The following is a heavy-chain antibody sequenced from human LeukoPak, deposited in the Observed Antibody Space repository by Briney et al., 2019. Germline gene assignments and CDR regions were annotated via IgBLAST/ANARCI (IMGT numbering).Heavy chain of an antibody. J-gene: IGHJ3*02. Sequence: PSETLSLTCTVSGGSISSGSYYWNWIRQPPGKGLEWIGYIYHSGSTYYNPSLKSRVTISLDRSKNQFSLNLRSVTAADTAVYHCARAEFVAVPAAPPGAFDIWGQGTVVTVSS. D-gene: IGHD2-2*01. CDR2: IYHSGST. CDR1: GGSISSGSYY. V-gene: IGHV4-30-2*01. CDR3: ARAEFVAVPAAPPGAFDI.